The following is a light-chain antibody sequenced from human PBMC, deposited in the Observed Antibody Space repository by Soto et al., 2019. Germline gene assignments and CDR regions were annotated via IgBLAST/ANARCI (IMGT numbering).Light chain of an antibody. CDR1: QSISSW. V-gene: IGKV1-5*01. J-gene: IGKJ2*01. CDR3: QQYNS. CDR2: DAS. Sequence: DIQMTQSPSTLSASVGDRVTITCRASQSISSWLAWYQQKPGKAPKLLIYDASSLESGVPSRFSGSGSGTEFTLTISSLQPDDFATYSCQQYNSFGQGTKLEIK.